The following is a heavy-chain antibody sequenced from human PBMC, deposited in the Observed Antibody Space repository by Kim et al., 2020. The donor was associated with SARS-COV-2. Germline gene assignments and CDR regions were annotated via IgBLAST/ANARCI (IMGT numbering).Heavy chain of an antibody. Sequence: SETLSLTCAVYGGSFSGYYWSWIRQPPGKGLEWIGEINHSGSTNYNPSLKSRVTISVDTSKNQFSLKLSSVTAADTAVYYCAREGPPPIRDRRTGWFDPWGQGTLVTVSS. CDR3: AREGPPPIRDRRTGWFDP. J-gene: IGHJ5*02. V-gene: IGHV4-34*01. CDR1: GGSFSGYY. CDR2: INHSGST.